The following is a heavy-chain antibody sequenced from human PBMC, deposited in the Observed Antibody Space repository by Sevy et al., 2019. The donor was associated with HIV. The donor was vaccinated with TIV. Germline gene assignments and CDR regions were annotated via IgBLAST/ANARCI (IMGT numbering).Heavy chain of an antibody. V-gene: IGHV7-4-1*02. Sequence: ASVKVSCKASGYTFTSYAMNWVRQAPEQGLEWMGWINTNTGNPTYAQGFTGRFVFSLDTSVSTAYLQISSLKAEDTAVYYCARRAYSSGWYGGEYYYGMDVWGQGTTVTVSS. D-gene: IGHD6-19*01. CDR1: GYTFTSYA. J-gene: IGHJ6*02. CDR3: ARRAYSSGWYGGEYYYGMDV. CDR2: INTNTGNP.